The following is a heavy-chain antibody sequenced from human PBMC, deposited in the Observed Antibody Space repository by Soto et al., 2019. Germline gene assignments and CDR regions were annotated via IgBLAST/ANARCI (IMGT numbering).Heavy chain of an antibody. Sequence: EVQLLESGGGLVQPGGSLRLSCAASGFPFSRHAMSWVRQAPGKGLEWVSSISDNGGSTYYADSVEGRFFISRDNSKSTLYLQMNSRRADDTAVYYCARSTTNWFDPWGQGTLVTVSS. CDR3: ARSTTNWFDP. J-gene: IGHJ5*02. CDR2: ISDNGGST. V-gene: IGHV3-23*01. CDR1: GFPFSRHA. D-gene: IGHD2-2*01.